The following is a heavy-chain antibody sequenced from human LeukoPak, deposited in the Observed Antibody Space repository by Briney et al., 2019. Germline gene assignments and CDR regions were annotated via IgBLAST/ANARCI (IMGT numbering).Heavy chain of an antibody. Sequence: ASVKLSFKASGYTFTSYYIDWMRHAHGPGIEWMGVINTNRGNTRDAQKFQGRVTMTGDPSTRTVYMELSSLTSDDTAVYYCARGTTDDYWGQGTPVTVSS. CDR3: ARGTTDDY. CDR2: INTNRGNT. J-gene: IGHJ4*02. V-gene: IGHV1-46*01. D-gene: IGHD1-1*01. CDR1: GYTFTSYY.